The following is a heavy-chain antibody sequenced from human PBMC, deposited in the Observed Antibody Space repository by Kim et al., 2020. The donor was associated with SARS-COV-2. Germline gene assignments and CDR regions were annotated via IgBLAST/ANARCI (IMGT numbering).Heavy chain of an antibody. CDR1: GGSISSSNW. Sequence: SETLSLTCAVSGGSISSSNWWSWVRQPPGKGLEWIGEIYHSGSTNYNPSLKSRVTISVDKSKNQFSLKLSSVTAADTAVYYCARVREQWLYKWFDPWGQGTLVTVSS. CDR2: IYHSGST. CDR3: ARVREQWLYKWFDP. D-gene: IGHD6-19*01. J-gene: IGHJ5*02. V-gene: IGHV4-4*02.